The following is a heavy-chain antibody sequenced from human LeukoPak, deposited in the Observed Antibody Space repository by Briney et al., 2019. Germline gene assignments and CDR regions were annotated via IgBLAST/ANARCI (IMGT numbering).Heavy chain of an antibody. CDR3: ARDFLEDGY. D-gene: IGHD3-3*01. Sequence: PRGSLRLSCAASGFTFSNYNMNWVRQAPGKGLEWVSYISSSSSTIHYADSVKGRFTISRDNAKNSLYLQMNSLRAEDTAVYYCARDFLEDGYWGQGTLVTVSS. J-gene: IGHJ4*02. CDR1: GFTFSNYN. V-gene: IGHV3-48*01. CDR2: ISSSSSTI.